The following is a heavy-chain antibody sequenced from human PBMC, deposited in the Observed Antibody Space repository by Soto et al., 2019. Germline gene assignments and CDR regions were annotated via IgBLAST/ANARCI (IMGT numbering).Heavy chain of an antibody. J-gene: IGHJ4*02. CDR3: ARATSVDAY. D-gene: IGHD5-12*01. CDR2: IKQDGSEK. V-gene: IGHV3-7*01. CDR1: GFAFSGYW. Sequence: EVQLVESGGDLVQPGGSLRLSCAASGFAFSGYWMSWVRQAPGKGLEGVANIKQDGSEKYYVDSVKGRFTISRDNAKNSLYLQMNSLRVEDTAVYYCARATSVDAYWDQGTLVTVSS.